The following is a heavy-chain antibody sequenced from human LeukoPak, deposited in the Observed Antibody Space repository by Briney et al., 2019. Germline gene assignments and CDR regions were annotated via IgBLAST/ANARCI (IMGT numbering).Heavy chain of an antibody. Sequence: SETLSLTCTVSGGSISSSYWSWVRHPPGRGLEWIGYTSHSGSTNYKPSLKSRVSISVDTSKNQFSLKLTSVTAADTAMYYCARGYYDARGDSNPFDIWGQGTMVTVSS. CDR2: TSHSGST. D-gene: IGHD3-22*01. CDR1: GGSISSSY. J-gene: IGHJ3*02. V-gene: IGHV4-59*01. CDR3: ARGYYDARGDSNPFDI.